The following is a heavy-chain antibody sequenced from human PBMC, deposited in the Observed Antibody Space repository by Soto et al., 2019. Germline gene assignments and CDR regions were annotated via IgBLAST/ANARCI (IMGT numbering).Heavy chain of an antibody. CDR2: INDDGSST. J-gene: IGHJ4*02. CDR1: GFTFSMYW. V-gene: IGHV3-74*01. Sequence: GGSLRLSCAASGFTFSMYWMHWVGQFPGKGPEWVSRINDDGSSTNYADSVKGRFTISRDNAKNTLYLQMNDLRAEDTAVYYCTRGPRSTSTGTGAFWGQGTLVTVSS. D-gene: IGHD1-1*01. CDR3: TRGPRSTSTGTGAF.